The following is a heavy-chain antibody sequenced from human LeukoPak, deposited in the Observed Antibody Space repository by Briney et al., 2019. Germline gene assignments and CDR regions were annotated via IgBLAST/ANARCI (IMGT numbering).Heavy chain of an antibody. D-gene: IGHD2-15*01. CDR2: ITGSGGGT. J-gene: IGHJ4*02. CDR3: AKRIPSWYYVDY. Sequence: GGSLRLSCAASGFTLSNYAMTWVRQPPGKGLEWVSAITGSGGGTYYADSVKGRFTTSRDNSKNTLYLQMNSLRAEDTAIYYCAKRIPSWYYVDYWGQGTLVTVSS. V-gene: IGHV3-23*01. CDR1: GFTLSNYA.